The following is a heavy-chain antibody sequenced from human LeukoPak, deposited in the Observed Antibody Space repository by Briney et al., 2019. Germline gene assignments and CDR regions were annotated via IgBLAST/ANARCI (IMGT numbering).Heavy chain of an antibody. Sequence: SVKVSCKASGGTFSSYAISWVRQAPGQGLEWMGRIIPILGIANYAQKLQGRVTITADKSTSTAYMELSSLRSEDTAVYYCASAVITNWGFDPWGQGTLVTVSS. CDR2: IIPILGIA. CDR1: GGTFSSYA. D-gene: IGHD4-17*01. CDR3: ASAVITNWGFDP. V-gene: IGHV1-69*04. J-gene: IGHJ5*02.